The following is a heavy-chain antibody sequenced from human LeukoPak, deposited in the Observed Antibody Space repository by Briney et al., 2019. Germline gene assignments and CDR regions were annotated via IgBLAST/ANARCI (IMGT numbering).Heavy chain of an antibody. Sequence: GGSLRLSCAASGFTFSSYAMHWVRQAPGKGLEWVAVISYDGSNKYYADSVKGRFTISRDNSKNTLYPQMNSLRAEDTAVYYCARVLYSSSWSDYWGQGTLVTVSS. CDR3: ARVLYSSSWSDY. D-gene: IGHD6-13*01. J-gene: IGHJ4*02. CDR2: ISYDGSNK. CDR1: GFTFSSYA. V-gene: IGHV3-30-3*01.